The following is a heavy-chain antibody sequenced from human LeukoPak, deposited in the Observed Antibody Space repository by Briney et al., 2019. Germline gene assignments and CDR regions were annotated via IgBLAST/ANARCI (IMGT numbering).Heavy chain of an antibody. V-gene: IGHV3-48*03. CDR2: ISSGGSTI. CDR3: ARDYGGNYRAHIDY. CDR1: GFTFSSYE. J-gene: IGHJ4*02. Sequence: GGSLRLSCAVSGFTFSSYEMNWVRQAPGKGLEWISYISSGGSTIYYADSVKGRFTISRDNAKNSLYLQMNSLRAEDTAVYYRARDYGGNYRAHIDYWGQGTLVTVSS. D-gene: IGHD4-23*01.